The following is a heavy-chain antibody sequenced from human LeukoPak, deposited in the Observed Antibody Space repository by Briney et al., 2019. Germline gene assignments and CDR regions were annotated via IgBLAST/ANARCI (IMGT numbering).Heavy chain of an antibody. D-gene: IGHD6-19*01. V-gene: IGHV3-21*01. J-gene: IGHJ4*02. CDR1: GFTLSSYS. CDR3: ASGRTYSSGADFDY. Sequence: GGSLRLSCAASGFTLSSYSMNWVRQAPGKGLEWVSSISSSSSYIYYADSVKGRFTISRDNAKNSLYLQMNSLRAEDTAVYYCASGRTYSSGADFDYWGQGTLVTVSS. CDR2: ISSSSSYI.